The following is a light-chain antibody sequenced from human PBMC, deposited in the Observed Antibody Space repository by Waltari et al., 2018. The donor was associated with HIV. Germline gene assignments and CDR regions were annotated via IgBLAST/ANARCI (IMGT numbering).Light chain of an antibody. CDR3: RSTDLTGTYAV. CDR1: AFPMQL. CDR2: KDK. Sequence: YELSQSPSVSVSPGQTATINCFCDAFPMQLAHCYQHKPGQASVLLIAKDKKRPSGSPDRLSGTGSGRTVTLTISGGRAEDEADYYCRSTDLTGTYAVFGPGTKVTVL. V-gene: IGLV3-25*03. J-gene: IGLJ1*01.